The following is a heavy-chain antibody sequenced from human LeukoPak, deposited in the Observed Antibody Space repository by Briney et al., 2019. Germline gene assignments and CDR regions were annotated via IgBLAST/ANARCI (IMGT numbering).Heavy chain of an antibody. CDR1: GGTFSSYA. CDR2: IIPILGIA. D-gene: IGHD4-17*01. CDR3: AREKLLGPPVTDY. J-gene: IGHJ4*02. V-gene: IGHV1-69*04. Sequence: ASVKVSCKASGGTFSSYAISWVRQAPGQGLEWMGRIIPILGIANYAQKFRGRVTITADKSTSTAYMELSSLRSEDTAVYYCAREKLLGPPVTDYWGQGTLVTVSS.